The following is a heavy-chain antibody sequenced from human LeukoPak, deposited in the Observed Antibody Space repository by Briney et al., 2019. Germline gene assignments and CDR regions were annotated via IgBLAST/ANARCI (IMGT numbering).Heavy chain of an antibody. D-gene: IGHD4/OR15-4a*01. CDR3: AREDPRTKVPEGMDV. V-gene: IGHV4-59*01. Sequence: SETLSLTCTVSGGSISHYYWSWIRQPPGKGLEWIGYIYYSGTTNYNPSLKSRVTISADTSKNQFSLKLNSVTAADTAVYYCAREDPRTKVPEGMDVWGQGTTVTVSS. CDR1: GGSISHYY. CDR2: IYYSGTT. J-gene: IGHJ6*02.